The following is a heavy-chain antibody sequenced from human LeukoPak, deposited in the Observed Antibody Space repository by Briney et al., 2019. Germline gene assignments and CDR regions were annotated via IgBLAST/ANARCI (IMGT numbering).Heavy chain of an antibody. CDR1: GFTFSDHY. Sequence: GGSLRLSCAASGFTFSDHYIDWVRQAPGKGLEWVGRIRDKANSYTAEYAASVKGRFTISRADSKNSVYMQMNSLKTEDTAVYYCARDPPDYWGQGTLVTVSS. CDR3: ARDPPDY. J-gene: IGHJ4*02. CDR2: IRDKANSYTA. V-gene: IGHV3-72*01.